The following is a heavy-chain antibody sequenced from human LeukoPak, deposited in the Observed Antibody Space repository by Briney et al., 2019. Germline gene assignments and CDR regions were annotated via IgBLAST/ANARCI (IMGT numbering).Heavy chain of an antibody. CDR1: GFTFSDYY. V-gene: IGHV3-11*01. CDR3: AKAISVGATTDAAD. CDR2: ISSSGSTI. Sequence: GGSLRLSCGASGFTFSDYYMSWIRQAPGKGLEWVSYISSSGSTIYYADSVKGRFTISRDNAKNSLYLQMNSLRAEDTAVYYCAKAISVGATTDAADWGQGTLVTVSS. D-gene: IGHD1-26*01. J-gene: IGHJ4*02.